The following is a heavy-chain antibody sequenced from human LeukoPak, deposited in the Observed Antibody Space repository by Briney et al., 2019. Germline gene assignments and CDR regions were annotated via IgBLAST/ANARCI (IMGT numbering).Heavy chain of an antibody. V-gene: IGHV3-53*01. J-gene: IGHJ4*02. Sequence: GGSLRLSCAASGFTVSSNYMSWVRQAPGKGLEWVSVIYSGGSTYYADSVKGRFTISRDNSKNTRYLQMNSLRAEDTAVYYCARGIRDGYNFFDYWGQGTLVTVSS. D-gene: IGHD5-24*01. CDR3: ARGIRDGYNFFDY. CDR1: GFTVSSNY. CDR2: IYSGGST.